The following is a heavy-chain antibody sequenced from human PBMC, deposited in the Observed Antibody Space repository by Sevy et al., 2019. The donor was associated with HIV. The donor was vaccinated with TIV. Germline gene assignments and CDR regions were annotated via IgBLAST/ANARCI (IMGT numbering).Heavy chain of an antibody. CDR2: ISGSSSHT. Sequence: GGSLRLSCAASGFTFSDFYMSWIRQAPGKGLEWISYISGSSSHTHYADSVKGRFTISRDNARTSLYLQMHSLRAEDTVVYYCARDWRGDYSLFDYWGQGTLVTVSS. CDR3: ARDWRGDYSLFDY. D-gene: IGHD2-21*01. V-gene: IGHV3-11*06. CDR1: GFTFSDFY. J-gene: IGHJ4*02.